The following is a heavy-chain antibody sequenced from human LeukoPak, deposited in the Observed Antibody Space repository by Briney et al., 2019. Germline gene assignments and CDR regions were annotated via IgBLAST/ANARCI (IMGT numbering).Heavy chain of an antibody. CDR2: FDPEDGET. CDR1: GGTFSSYA. Sequence: ASVKVSCKASGGTFSSYAISWVRQAPGQGLEWMGGFDPEDGETIYAQKFQGRVTMTEDTSTDTAYMELSSLRSEDTAVYYCATQPVGMAAAGPQYNWFDPWGQGTLVTVSS. J-gene: IGHJ5*02. V-gene: IGHV1-24*01. D-gene: IGHD6-13*01. CDR3: ATQPVGMAAAGPQYNWFDP.